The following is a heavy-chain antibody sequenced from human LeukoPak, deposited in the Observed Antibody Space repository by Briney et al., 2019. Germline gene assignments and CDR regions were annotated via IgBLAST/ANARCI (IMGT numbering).Heavy chain of an antibody. V-gene: IGHV4-4*02. D-gene: IGHD6-19*01. CDR2: IYHGGST. Sequence: SGTLSLTCAVSGGSISSSNWWSWVRQPPGKGLEWIGEIYHGGSTNYNPSLKSRVTISVDTSKNQFSLKLSSVTAADTAVYYCSRLKVAGRWPWYFDLWGRGTLVTVSS. CDR1: GGSISSSNW. J-gene: IGHJ2*01. CDR3: SRLKVAGRWPWYFDL.